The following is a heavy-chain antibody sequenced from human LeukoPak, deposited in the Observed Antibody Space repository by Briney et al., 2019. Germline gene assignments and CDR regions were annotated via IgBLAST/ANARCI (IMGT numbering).Heavy chain of an antibody. Sequence: ASVMVSCKASGGTFSSYAISWVRQVPGQGLEWMGGVIPIFGTANYAQKFQGRVTITADESTSTAYMELSSLRSEDTAVYYCGVSGGYGYYYYYMDVWGKGTTVTVSS. D-gene: IGHD1-26*01. V-gene: IGHV1-69*13. CDR3: GVSGGYGYYYYYMDV. J-gene: IGHJ6*03. CDR1: GGTFSSYA. CDR2: VIPIFGTA.